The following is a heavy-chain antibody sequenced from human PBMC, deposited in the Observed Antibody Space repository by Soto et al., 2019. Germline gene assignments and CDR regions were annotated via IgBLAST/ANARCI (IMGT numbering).Heavy chain of an antibody. V-gene: IGHV1-58*01. CDR2: IVVGSGNT. CDR1: GFTFTSSA. D-gene: IGHD3-16*02. J-gene: IGHJ4*02. CDR3: AAAITFGGVIVRRRIDY. Sequence: SVKVSCKASGFTFTSSAVQWVRQARGQRLEWIGWIVVGSGNTNYAQKFQERVTITRDMSTSTAYMELSSLRSEDTAVYYCAAAITFGGVIVRRRIDYWGQGTLVTV.